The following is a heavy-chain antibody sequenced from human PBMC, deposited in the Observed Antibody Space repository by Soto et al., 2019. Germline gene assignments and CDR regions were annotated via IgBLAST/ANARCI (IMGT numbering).Heavy chain of an antibody. D-gene: IGHD5-18*01. V-gene: IGHV4-31*03. CDR3: SRGIRV. CDR1: GGSINSGGYC. CDR2: ISYGGST. Sequence: QVQLQESGPGLVKPSQTLSLTCTVSGGSINSGGYCWSWIRQHPGKGLDWIGCISYGGSTSYKPSLTSRVTTSVDTSKNQCSLKLTSVTAAATAVYYCSRGIRVWGQAALSTVSS. J-gene: IGHJ4*02.